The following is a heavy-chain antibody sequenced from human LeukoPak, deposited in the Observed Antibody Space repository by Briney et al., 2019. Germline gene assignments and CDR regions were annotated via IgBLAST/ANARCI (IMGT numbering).Heavy chain of an antibody. V-gene: IGHV3-53*05. D-gene: IGHD6-19*01. J-gene: IGHJ1*01. CDR2: IYSGGST. CDR3: AKAPAVAGTEYFQH. Sequence: GGSLRLSCAASGFTVSSNYMSWVRQAPGKGLEWVSVIYSGGSTYYADSVKGRFTISRDNSKNTLYLQMNSLRAEDTAVYYCAKAPAVAGTEYFQHRGQGTLVTVSS. CDR1: GFTVSSNY.